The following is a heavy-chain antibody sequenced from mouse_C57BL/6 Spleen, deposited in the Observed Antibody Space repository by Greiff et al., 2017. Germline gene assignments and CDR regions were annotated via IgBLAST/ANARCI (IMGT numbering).Heavy chain of an antibody. V-gene: IGHV14-3*01. CDR2: IDPANGNT. CDR3: ALYYYGSSYEMDY. CDR1: CFNIKNTY. J-gene: IGHJ4*01. Sequence: EVQLQQSVAELVRPGASVKLSCTASCFNIKNTYMHWVKQRPEQGLEWIGRIDPANGNTTYAPQFPGKATITADTSSNTAYLQLSSLTSEDTAIYYCALYYYGSSYEMDYWGQGTSVTVSS. D-gene: IGHD1-1*01.